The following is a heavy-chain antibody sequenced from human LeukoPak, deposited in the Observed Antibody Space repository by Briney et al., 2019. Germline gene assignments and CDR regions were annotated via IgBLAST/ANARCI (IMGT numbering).Heavy chain of an antibody. Sequence: GGSLRLSCAASGFTFSNHWMNWVRQAPGKGLEWGAHIKKDESEKYYVDSVKGRFIISRDNAQSSLYLQMNNLRAEDTAVYYCARDSSPGYYDYVWGTYPRYWGQGTLVTVSS. D-gene: IGHD3-16*02. J-gene: IGHJ4*02. CDR3: ARDSSPGYYDYVWGTYPRY. CDR2: IKKDESEK. CDR1: GFTFSNHW. V-gene: IGHV3-7*05.